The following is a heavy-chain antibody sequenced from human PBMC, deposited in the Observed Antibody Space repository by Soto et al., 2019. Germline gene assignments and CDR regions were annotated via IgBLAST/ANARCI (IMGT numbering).Heavy chain of an antibody. D-gene: IGHD2-2*01. V-gene: IGHV3-23*01. CDR1: GFTFSSYA. J-gene: IGHJ4*02. CDR2: ISGSGGST. CDR3: AKEFRYCSSTSCQDYFDY. Sequence: GGSLRLSCAASGFTFSSYAMSWVRQAPGKGLEWVSAISGSGGSTYYADSVKGRFTISRDNSKNTLYLQMNSLRAEDTAVYYCAKEFRYCSSTSCQDYFDYWGQGTLVTVSS.